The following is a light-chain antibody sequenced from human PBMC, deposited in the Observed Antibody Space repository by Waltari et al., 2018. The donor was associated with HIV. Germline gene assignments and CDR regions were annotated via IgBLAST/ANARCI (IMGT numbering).Light chain of an antibody. CDR2: EGS. Sequence: DLQMTQSPSPLSASIGDRVIITCRASESVSGWLAWYQHKPGKAPKLLIYEGSTLESGVPSRFSGSGSGTEFTLTISSLQPDDFATYYCHQYNTYFPTFGQGTKVDIK. CDR1: ESVSGW. V-gene: IGKV1-5*01. J-gene: IGKJ1*01. CDR3: HQYNTYFPT.